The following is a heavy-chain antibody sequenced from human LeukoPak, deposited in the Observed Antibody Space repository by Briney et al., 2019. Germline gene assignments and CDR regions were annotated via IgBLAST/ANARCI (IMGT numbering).Heavy chain of an antibody. Sequence: SETLSLTCTVSGGSISSYYWSWIRQPPGKGLEWIGYIYYSGSTNYNPSLKSRVTISVDTSKNQLSLKLSSVTAADTAVYYCARAGRADGAFDIWGQGTMVTVSS. CDR3: ARAGRADGAFDI. V-gene: IGHV4-59*01. D-gene: IGHD1-26*01. CDR2: IYYSGST. CDR1: GGSISSYY. J-gene: IGHJ3*02.